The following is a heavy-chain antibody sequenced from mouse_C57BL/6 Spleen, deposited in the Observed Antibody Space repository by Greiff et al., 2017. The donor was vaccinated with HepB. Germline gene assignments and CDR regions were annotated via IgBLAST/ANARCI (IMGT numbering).Heavy chain of an antibody. CDR3: ARDGSLGKDYYAMDY. Sequence: EVQGVESGGGLVKPGGSLKLSCAASGFTFSSYAMSWVRQTPEKRLEWVATISDGGSYTYYPDNVKGRFTISRDNAKNNLYLQMSHLKSEDTAMYYCARDGSLGKDYYAMDYWGQGTSVTVSS. CDR2: ISDGGSYT. V-gene: IGHV5-4*01. D-gene: IGHD4-1*01. J-gene: IGHJ4*01. CDR1: GFTFSSYA.